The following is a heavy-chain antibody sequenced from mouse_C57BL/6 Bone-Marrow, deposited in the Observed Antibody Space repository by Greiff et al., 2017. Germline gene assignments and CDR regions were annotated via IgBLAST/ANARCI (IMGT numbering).Heavy chain of an antibody. Sequence: QVQLQQSGAELVKPGASVKLSCKASGYTFTSYWMHWVKQRPGQGLEWIGMIHPNSGSTNYNEKFKSKATLTVDKSSSTAYMQLSSLTSEDAAVYYCARCYYGSSCVYYFDYWGQGTTLTVSS. D-gene: IGHD1-1*01. CDR3: ARCYYGSSCVYYFDY. CDR1: GYTFTSYW. J-gene: IGHJ2*01. V-gene: IGHV1-64*01. CDR2: IHPNSGST.